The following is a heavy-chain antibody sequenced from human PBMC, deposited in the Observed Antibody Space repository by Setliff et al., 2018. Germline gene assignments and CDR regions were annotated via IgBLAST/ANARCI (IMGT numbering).Heavy chain of an antibody. CDR2: INRRGST. CDR3: ARASSGWYSAYYYYMDV. V-gene: IGHV4-61*09. CDR1: GGSVNSGYDN. D-gene: IGHD6-19*01. J-gene: IGHJ6*03. Sequence: SETLSLTCTVSGGSVNSGYDNWNWLRQPAGKGLEWIGHINRRGSTNFSPSLKSRVTISLDTSKNQFSLNLTSVTAADTAVYYCARASSGWYSAYYYYMDVWGKGTTVTVTS.